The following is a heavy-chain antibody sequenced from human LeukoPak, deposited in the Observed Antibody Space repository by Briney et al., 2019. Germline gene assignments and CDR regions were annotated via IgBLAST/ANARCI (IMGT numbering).Heavy chain of an antibody. CDR3: ALLSGGRRPFDY. D-gene: IGHD2/OR15-2a*01. J-gene: IGHJ4*02. CDR1: GGTFSSYA. CDR2: IIPIFGTA. Sequence: SVKVSCKASGGTFSSYAISWVRQAPGRGLEWMGRIIPIFGTANYAQKFQGRVTITTDESTSTAYMELSSLRSEDTAVYYCALLSGGRRPFDYWGQGTLVTVSS. V-gene: IGHV1-69*05.